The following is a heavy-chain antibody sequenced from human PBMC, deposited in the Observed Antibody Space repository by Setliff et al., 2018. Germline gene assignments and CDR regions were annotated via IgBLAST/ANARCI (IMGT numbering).Heavy chain of an antibody. D-gene: IGHD6-13*01. CDR2: MFWYGGE. CDR3: VHRQLGSAAAGASFDF. V-gene: IGHV2-5*01. J-gene: IGHJ4*02. CDR1: GVSLSASGVG. Sequence: SGPTLVNPTETLTLTCSLSGVSLSASGVGVGWIRQPPGKALEWLALMFWYGGERYNPSLSSRLSIAKDTSRNEVVLTLINLDPLDTATYYCVHRQLGSAAAGASFDFWGRGTLVTVSS.